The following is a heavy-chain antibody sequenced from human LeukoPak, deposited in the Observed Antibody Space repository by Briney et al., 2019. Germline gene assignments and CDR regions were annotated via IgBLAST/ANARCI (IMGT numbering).Heavy chain of an antibody. Sequence: SETLSLTCTVSGDSMSSYHWTWIRQPAGKGLEWIGRIYSSGITNYSPSLKSRVTMSLDTSKNQFSLELSSVTAADTAVYYCARDGGRSGWYFWHFDLWGRGTLVTVSS. J-gene: IGHJ2*01. CDR2: IYSSGIT. CDR3: ARDGGRSGWYFWHFDL. CDR1: GDSMSSYH. V-gene: IGHV4-4*07. D-gene: IGHD6-19*01.